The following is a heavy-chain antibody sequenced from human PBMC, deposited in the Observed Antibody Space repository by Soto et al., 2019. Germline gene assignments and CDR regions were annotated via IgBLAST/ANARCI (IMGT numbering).Heavy chain of an antibody. CDR1: VFTCDDYA. Sequence: GSLRLSCAASVFTCDDYAMHWVRQAPGKGLEWVSLISWDGGSTYYADSVKGRFTISRDNSKNSLYLQMNSLRAEDTALYYCAKGDCSSTSCYANYYYGMDVWGQGTTVTVSS. D-gene: IGHD2-2*01. CDR2: ISWDGGST. CDR3: AKGDCSSTSCYANYYYGMDV. V-gene: IGHV3-43D*04. J-gene: IGHJ6*02.